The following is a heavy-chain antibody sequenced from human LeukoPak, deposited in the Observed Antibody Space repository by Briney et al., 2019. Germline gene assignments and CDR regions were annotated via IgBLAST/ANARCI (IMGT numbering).Heavy chain of an antibody. J-gene: IGHJ6*02. CDR2: IYYSGST. D-gene: IGHD1-26*01. CDR3: ARLYSGSYYYYYGMDV. V-gene: IGHV4-59*01. CDR1: GGSISSYY. Sequence: SETLSLTCTVSGGSISSYYWSWIRQPPGKGLEWIGYIYYSGSTNYNPSLKGRVTISVDTSKNQFSLKLSSVTAADTAVYYCARLYSGSYYYYYGMDVWGQGTTVTVSS.